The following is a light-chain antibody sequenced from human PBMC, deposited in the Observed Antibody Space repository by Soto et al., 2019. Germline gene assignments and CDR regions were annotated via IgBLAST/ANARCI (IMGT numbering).Light chain of an antibody. CDR1: QSVSSSY. Sequence: EIVLTQSPGTLSLSPGERATLSCRASQSVSSSYLAWYQQKPGQAPRLLIYGASSRATGIPDRFSGGGSGTDFTLTISRLEPEDFAVYYCQQYGSSTWTFGQGNKV. J-gene: IGKJ1*01. V-gene: IGKV3-20*01. CDR2: GAS. CDR3: QQYGSSTWT.